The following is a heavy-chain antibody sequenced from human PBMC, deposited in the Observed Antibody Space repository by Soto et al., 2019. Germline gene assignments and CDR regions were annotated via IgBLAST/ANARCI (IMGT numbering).Heavy chain of an antibody. V-gene: IGHV1-2*02. CDR1: GYTFTGYY. D-gene: IGHD3-3*01. CDR3: ARGLSFRCGDYRLWFDA. CDR2: INPNSGGT. Sequence: ASVKVSCKASGYTFTGYYMHWGRQAPGQGLEWMGWINPNSGGTNYAQKFQGRVTMTRDTSISTAYMELSRLRSDETAVYYCARGLSFRCGDYRLWFDAWVHGTQVTVSS. J-gene: IGHJ5*01.